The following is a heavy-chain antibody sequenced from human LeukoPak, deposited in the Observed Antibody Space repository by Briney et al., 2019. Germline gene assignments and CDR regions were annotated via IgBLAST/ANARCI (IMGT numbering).Heavy chain of an antibody. Sequence: GGSLTLPCAASGLPLDKAQITWVRQAPARGLEWVGRIKIKTYGGTPQHAAPATGRFTIPSDDSTNTLYLQLNSLKTEDTAVYYCVTHVGQSDDYWGQGTLVTASS. CDR2: IKIKTYGGTP. J-gene: IGHJ4*02. CDR3: VTHVGQSDDY. D-gene: IGHD3-10*01. CDR1: GLPLDKAQ. V-gene: IGHV3-15*01.